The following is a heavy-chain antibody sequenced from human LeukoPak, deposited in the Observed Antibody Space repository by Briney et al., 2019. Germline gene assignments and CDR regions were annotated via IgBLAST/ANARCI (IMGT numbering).Heavy chain of an antibody. J-gene: IGHJ6*02. CDR2: IDPSDSYT. D-gene: IGHD4-17*01. V-gene: IGHV5-10-1*01. CDR1: GYSFTSYW. Sequence: GESLKISCQGSGYSFTSYWISWVRQMPGKGLEWMGRIDPSDSYTNYSPSFQGHVTISADKSISTAYLQWSSLKASDTAMYYCARSASSTVTTHYYYYGMDVWGQGTTVTVSS. CDR3: ARSASSTVTTHYYYYGMDV.